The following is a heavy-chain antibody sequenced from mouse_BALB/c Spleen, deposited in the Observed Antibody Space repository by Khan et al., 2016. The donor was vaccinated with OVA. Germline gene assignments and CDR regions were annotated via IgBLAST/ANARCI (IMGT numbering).Heavy chain of an antibody. CDR1: GYTFTNYW. V-gene: IGHV1-69*02. J-gene: IGHJ3*01. Sequence: VQLKQSGTELVRPGASVKLSCKASGYTFTNYWINWVKQRPGQGLEWIGYIYPSDSYTNYNQNFKDKATLTADKSSSTAYMQLSSLTSEDSAVYYYRGEEVDESSFAYWGQGTLVTVSA. CDR2: IYPSDSYT. CDR3: RGEEVDESSFAY.